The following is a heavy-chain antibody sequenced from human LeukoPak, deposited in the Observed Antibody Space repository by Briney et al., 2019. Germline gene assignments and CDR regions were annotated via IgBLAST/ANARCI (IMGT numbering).Heavy chain of an antibody. V-gene: IGHV4-34*01. Sequence: SETLSLTCAVYGGSFSGYYWSWIRQPPGKGLEWIGEINHSGSTNYNPSVKSRVTISVDTSKNQFSLKLSSVTAADTAVYYCARGGKRGYSYGYGSWFDPWGQGTLVTVSS. CDR2: INHSGST. CDR1: GGSFSGYY. D-gene: IGHD5-18*01. J-gene: IGHJ5*02. CDR3: ARGGKRGYSYGYGSWFDP.